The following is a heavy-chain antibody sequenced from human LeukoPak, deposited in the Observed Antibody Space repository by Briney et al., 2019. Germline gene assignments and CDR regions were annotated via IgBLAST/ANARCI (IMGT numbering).Heavy chain of an antibody. CDR1: GGSISSGDYY. Sequence: SETLSLTCTVSGGSISSGDYYWRWIRQPPGKGLEWIGYIYYSGSTYYNPSLKSRVTISVDTSKNQFSLKLSSVTAADTAVYYCARADYYDRINFDYWGQGTLVTVSS. J-gene: IGHJ4*02. V-gene: IGHV4-30-4*01. D-gene: IGHD3-22*01. CDR2: IYYSGST. CDR3: ARADYYDRINFDY.